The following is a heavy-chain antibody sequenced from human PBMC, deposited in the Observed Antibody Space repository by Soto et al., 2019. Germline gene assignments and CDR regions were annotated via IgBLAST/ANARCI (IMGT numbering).Heavy chain of an antibody. D-gene: IGHD6-13*01. CDR1: GASMNSYH. V-gene: IGHV4-4*07. CDR2: NHSSGST. J-gene: IGHJ5*02. Sequence: SETLSLTCTFSGASMNSYHWNWMRQHAGKGLEWIGHNHSSGSTNYNPSLKSRVTMSVDTSKNQFSLRLMSLTAADTAVYYCARDQGVAAAGITWFDPWGQGSMVTVSS. CDR3: ARDQGVAAAGITWFDP.